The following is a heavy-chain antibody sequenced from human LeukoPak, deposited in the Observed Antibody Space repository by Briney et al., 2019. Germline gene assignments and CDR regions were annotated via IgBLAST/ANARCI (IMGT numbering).Heavy chain of an antibody. D-gene: IGHD3-10*01. CDR1: GDSISSGDYS. J-gene: IGHJ5*02. Sequence: PSETLSLTCAVSGDSISSGDYSWSWIRQPSGKGLEWIGYIFHSGSSYYNPSLKSRVTISVDKSKNQFSLRLTSVTAADTAVYYCARELWFVNAPGSWFDPWRQGTLVTVSS. CDR2: IFHSGSS. CDR3: ARELWFVNAPGSWFDP. V-gene: IGHV4-30-2*01.